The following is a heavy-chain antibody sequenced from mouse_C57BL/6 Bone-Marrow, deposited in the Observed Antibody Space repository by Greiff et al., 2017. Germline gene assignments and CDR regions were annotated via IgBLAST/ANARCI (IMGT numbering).Heavy chain of an antibody. V-gene: IGHV1-81*01. D-gene: IGHD1-1*01. CDR3: ARCEYFGNFVRDY. Sequence: QVQLKQSGAELARPGASVKLSCKASGYTFPSYGISWVKQRPGKGLEWIGEIYPRSGNTYYNGKFKGKATLTADKSSSTAYMELRSLTSEDSAVYFCARCEYFGNFVRDYWGQGTTLTVSS. CDR2: IYPRSGNT. CDR1: GYTFPSYG. J-gene: IGHJ2*01.